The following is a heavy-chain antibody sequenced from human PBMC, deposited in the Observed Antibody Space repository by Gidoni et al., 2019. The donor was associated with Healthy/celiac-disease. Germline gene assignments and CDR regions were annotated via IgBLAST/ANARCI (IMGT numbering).Heavy chain of an antibody. CDR3: AKPSYCSGGSCGYYYYGMDV. Sequence: EVQLLASGGGLVQPGGSLRLSCAASGFTFISYAMSWVRQAPGKGLEWVSAMSGSGGSTYYADSVKGRFTISRDNSKNTLYLQMNSLRAEDTAVYYCAKPSYCSGGSCGYYYYGMDVWGQGTTVTVSS. J-gene: IGHJ6*02. CDR2: MSGSGGST. CDR1: GFTFISYA. D-gene: IGHD2-15*01. V-gene: IGHV3-23*01.